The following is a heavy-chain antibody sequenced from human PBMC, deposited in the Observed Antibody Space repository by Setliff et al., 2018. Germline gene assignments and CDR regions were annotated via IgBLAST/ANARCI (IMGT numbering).Heavy chain of an antibody. V-gene: IGHV7-4-1*02. CDR3: ARGTGTYSDLDY. Sequence: ASVKVSCKASGYTFTSYGISWVRRAPGQGLEWMGWINTYTGNPTYAQGFTGRFVFSLDTSVSTAYLQISTLKAEDAAVYCARGTGTYSDLDYWGQGTLVTVSS. D-gene: IGHD1-26*01. J-gene: IGHJ4*02. CDR2: INTYTGNP. CDR1: GYTFTSYG.